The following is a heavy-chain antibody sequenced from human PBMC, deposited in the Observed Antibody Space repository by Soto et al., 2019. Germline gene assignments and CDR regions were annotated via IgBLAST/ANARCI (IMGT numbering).Heavy chain of an antibody. J-gene: IGHJ4*02. CDR2: IYHSGIT. V-gene: IGHV4-38-2*01. CDR1: GYSISSGYY. Sequence: SEPLSLTCAVSGYSISSGYYWGWIRQPPGKGLEWIGSIYHSGITYYKPSLKSRVTISVDTSKNQFSLKLSSVTAADTAVYYCARVRSSAFRYFEYWGQGTLVLVSA. CDR3: ARVRSSAFRYFEY.